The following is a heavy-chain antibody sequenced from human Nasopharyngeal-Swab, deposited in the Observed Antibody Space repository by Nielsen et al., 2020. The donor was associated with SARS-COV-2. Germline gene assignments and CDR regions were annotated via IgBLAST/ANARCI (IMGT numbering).Heavy chain of an antibody. V-gene: IGHV4-34*09. D-gene: IGHD5-18*01. J-gene: IGHJ4*02. CDR2: INHSGST. CDR3: ARDVGYSYGYPGGVLGY. Sequence: SQTLSLTCAVYGGSFSGYYWSWICQPPGKGLEWIGEINHSGSTNYNPSLKSRVTISVDTSKNQFSLKLSSVTAADTAVYYCARDVGYSYGYPGGVLGYWGQGTLVTVSS. CDR1: GGSFSGYY.